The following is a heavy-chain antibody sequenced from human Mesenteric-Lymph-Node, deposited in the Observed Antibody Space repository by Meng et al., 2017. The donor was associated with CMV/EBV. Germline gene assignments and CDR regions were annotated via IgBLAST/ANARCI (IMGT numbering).Heavy chain of an antibody. Sequence: SETLSLTCTVSGGSVNSGSYYWSWIRQPPGKGLEWIGYSYYSGTTDYNRSLKSRVTISVDTSKNQFSLKLKSLTAADTAVYFCARGSGYDWNTMDAWGQGTTVTVSS. V-gene: IGHV4-61*01. CDR2: SYYSGTT. J-gene: IGHJ6*02. D-gene: IGHD5-12*01. CDR1: GGSVNSGSYY. CDR3: ARGSGYDWNTMDA.